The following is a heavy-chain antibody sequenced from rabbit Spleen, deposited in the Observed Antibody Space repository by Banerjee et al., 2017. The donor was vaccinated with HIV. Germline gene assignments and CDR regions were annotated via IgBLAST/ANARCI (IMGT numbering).Heavy chain of an antibody. CDR2: IDAGSSGFT. D-gene: IGHD8-1*01. CDR1: GFTLSSYYM. V-gene: IGHV1S45*01. CDR3: ARDRDYGGSDYVL. J-gene: IGHJ6*01. Sequence: QEHLKESGGGLVQPGGSLKLSCKASGFTLSSYYMNWVRQAPGKGLEWIACIDAGSSGFTYFATWAKGRFTISKTSSTTVTLQMTRLTAADTATYFCARDRDYGGSDYVLWGPGTLVTVS.